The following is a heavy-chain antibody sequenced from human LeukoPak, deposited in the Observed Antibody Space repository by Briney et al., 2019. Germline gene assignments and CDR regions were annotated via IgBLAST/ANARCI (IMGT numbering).Heavy chain of an antibody. V-gene: IGHV4-39*07. J-gene: IGHJ6*02. CDR3: ARGRWIAAAGSYYYYGMDV. Sequence: SETLSLTCTVSGGSISSSSYYWGWIRQPPGKGLEWIGSIYYSGSTYYNPSLKSRVIISLDASNSQVSLKLSSVTAADTAVYYCARGRWIAAAGSYYYYGMDVWGQGTTVTVSS. CDR2: IYYSGST. D-gene: IGHD6-25*01. CDR1: GGSISSSSYY.